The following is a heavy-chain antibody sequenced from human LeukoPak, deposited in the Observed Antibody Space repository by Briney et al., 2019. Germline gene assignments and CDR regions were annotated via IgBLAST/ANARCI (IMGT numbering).Heavy chain of an antibody. V-gene: IGHV1-46*03. J-gene: IGHJ6*03. CDR2: INPSGGST. CDR3: AKSLLAIFGVAPNYMDV. Sequence: ASVKVFCKASGYTFTSYYMHWVRQAPGQGLEWMGIINPSGGSTSYAQKFQGRVTMTRDTSTSTVYMELSSLRSEDTAVYYCAKSLLAIFGVAPNYMDVWGKGTTVTVSS. CDR1: GYTFTSYY. D-gene: IGHD3-3*01.